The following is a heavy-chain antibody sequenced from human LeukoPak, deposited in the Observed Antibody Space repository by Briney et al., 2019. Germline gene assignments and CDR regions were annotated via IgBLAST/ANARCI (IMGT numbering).Heavy chain of an antibody. J-gene: IGHJ4*02. D-gene: IGHD3-16*02. CDR3: AKDSSRGYDYVWGSYRYTSYYFDY. V-gene: IGHV3-23*01. CDR1: GFTFSSYS. Sequence: GGSLRLSCAASGFTFSSYSMNWVRQAPGKGLEWVSAISGSGGSTYYADSVKGRFTISRDNSKNTLYLQMNSLRAEDTAVYYCAKDSSRGYDYVWGSYRYTSYYFDYWGQGTLVTVSS. CDR2: ISGSGGST.